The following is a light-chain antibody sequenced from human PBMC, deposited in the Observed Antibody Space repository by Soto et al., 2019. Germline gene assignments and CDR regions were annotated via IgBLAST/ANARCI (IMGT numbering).Light chain of an antibody. V-gene: IGKV3-20*01. CDR3: QHYGNSPLT. CDR1: QSLSSTY. Sequence: EMALTQSPGTLSLSPGERATLSCRASQSLSSTYLAWYQQKLGQAPRLLIYGASTRAPGIPDRFSGTGSGTDFTLTISRLEPEDFAVYYCQHYGNSPLTFGGGTKVEL. J-gene: IGKJ4*01. CDR2: GAS.